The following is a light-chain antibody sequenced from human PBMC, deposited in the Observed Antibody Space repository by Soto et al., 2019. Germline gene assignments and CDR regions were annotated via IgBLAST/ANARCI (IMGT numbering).Light chain of an antibody. J-gene: IGLJ2*01. CDR1: SSDVGGYNY. V-gene: IGLV2-14*01. CDR2: EVS. Sequence: QSALTQPASVSGSPGQSITISCTGTSSDVGGYNYVSWYQQHPGKAPKLMIYEVSNRPSGVPDRFSGSKSGTSASLAISGLRSDDEADYYCATGDDSVIGVVFGGGTQLTVL. CDR3: ATGDDSVIGVV.